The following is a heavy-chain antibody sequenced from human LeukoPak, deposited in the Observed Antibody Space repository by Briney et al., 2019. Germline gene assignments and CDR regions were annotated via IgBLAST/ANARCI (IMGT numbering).Heavy chain of an antibody. D-gene: IGHD4-11*01. CDR3: ARDYSNYLSLDY. CDR1: GYTFTSYG. J-gene: IGHJ4*02. Sequence: ASVKVSCKASGYTFTSYGISWVRQAPGQGLELMGWISAYNGNTNYAQKLQGRVTMTTDTSTSTAYMELRSVRSDDTAVYYCARDYSNYLSLDYCGQGTLGTVSS. V-gene: IGHV1-18*01. CDR2: ISAYNGNT.